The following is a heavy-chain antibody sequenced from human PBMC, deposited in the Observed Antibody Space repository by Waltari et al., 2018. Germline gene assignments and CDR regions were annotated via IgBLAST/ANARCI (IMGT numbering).Heavy chain of an antibody. Sequence: QVQLVQSGAEVKKPGSSVKVSCKASGGTFSSYAISWVRQAPGQGLEWMGGIIPIFGTANYAQKFQGRVPITADESTSTAYMELSSLRSEDTAVYYCARDATDYDFWSGFYNWFDPWGQGTLVTVSS. D-gene: IGHD3-3*01. J-gene: IGHJ5*02. CDR3: ARDATDYDFWSGFYNWFDP. CDR2: IIPIFGTA. CDR1: GGTFSSYA. V-gene: IGHV1-69*12.